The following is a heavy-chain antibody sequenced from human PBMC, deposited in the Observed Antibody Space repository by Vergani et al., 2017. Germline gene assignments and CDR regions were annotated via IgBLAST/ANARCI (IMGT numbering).Heavy chain of an antibody. Sequence: QLQLQESGPGLVKPSEPLSLTCTVSGGSISSSSYYWGWIRQPPGKGLEWIGSIYYSGSTYYNPSLKSRVTISVDTSKNQFSLKLSSVTAADTAVYYCARENANYYDSSCYPDYWGQGTLVTVSS. CDR1: GGSISSSSYY. CDR2: IYYSGST. J-gene: IGHJ4*02. CDR3: ARENANYYDSSCYPDY. V-gene: IGHV4-39*07. D-gene: IGHD3-22*01.